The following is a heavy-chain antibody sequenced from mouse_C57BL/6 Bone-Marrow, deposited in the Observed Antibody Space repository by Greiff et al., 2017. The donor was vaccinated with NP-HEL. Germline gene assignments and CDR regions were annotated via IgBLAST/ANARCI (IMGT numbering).Heavy chain of an antibody. CDR1: GSTFTSYW. J-gene: IGHJ2*01. D-gene: IGHD1-1*01. CDR3: ARERDYYGRGDY. CDR2: IDPSDSYT. Sequence: VQLQQPGAELVRPGTSVKLSCKASGSTFTSYWMHWVKQRPGQGLEWIGVIDPSDSYTNYNQKFKGKATLTVDTSSSTAYMQLSSLTSEDSAVYYCARERDYYGRGDYWGQGTTLTVSS. V-gene: IGHV1-59*01.